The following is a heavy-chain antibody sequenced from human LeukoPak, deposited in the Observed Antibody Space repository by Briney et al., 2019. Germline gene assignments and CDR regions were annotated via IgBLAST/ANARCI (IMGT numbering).Heavy chain of an antibody. D-gene: IGHD1-1*01. CDR2: IKQDGSEK. V-gene: IGHV3-7*03. J-gene: IGHJ6*03. Sequence: PGGSLRLSCAASGFTFSSYWMSWVRQAPGKGLEWVANIKQDGSEKYYVDSVKGRFTISRDNAKNSLYLQMNSLRAEDTALYYCAREDRYGGNYYYYYLDVWGKGTTVTVSS. CDR1: GFTFSSYW. CDR3: AREDRYGGNYYYYYLDV.